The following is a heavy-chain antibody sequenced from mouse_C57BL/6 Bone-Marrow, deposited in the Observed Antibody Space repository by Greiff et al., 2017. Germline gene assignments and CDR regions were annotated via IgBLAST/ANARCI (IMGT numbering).Heavy chain of an antibody. CDR3: ARMDSSGYDAMDY. CDR1: GFSLTSYG. Sequence: VKLMESGPGLVAPSQSLSITCTVSGFSLTSYGVHWVRQPPGKGLEWLVVIWSDGSTTYNSALKSRLSIRKDNSKSQVFLKMNSLQTDDTAMYYCARMDSSGYDAMDYWGQGTSVTVSS. D-gene: IGHD3-2*02. V-gene: IGHV2-6*03. J-gene: IGHJ4*01. CDR2: IWSDGST.